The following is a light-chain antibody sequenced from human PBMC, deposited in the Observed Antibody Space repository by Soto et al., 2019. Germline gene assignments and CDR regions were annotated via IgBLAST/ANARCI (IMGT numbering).Light chain of an antibody. V-gene: IGKV4-1*01. CDR2: WAS. CDR3: QQYYSTPIT. CDR1: QSVLYSSNNKNY. Sequence: DIVMTQSPDSLLVSLGERVTINCNSSQSVLYSSNNKNYLAWFQQKPGHPPKMLIYWASTREVGVPDRFSGSGSGTDFTLTISSLQAEDVAVYFCQQYYSTPITFGQGTRLEIK. J-gene: IGKJ5*01.